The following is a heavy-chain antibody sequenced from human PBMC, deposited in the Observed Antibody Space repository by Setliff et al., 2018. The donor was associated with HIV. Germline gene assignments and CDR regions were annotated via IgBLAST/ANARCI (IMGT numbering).Heavy chain of an antibody. J-gene: IGHJ6*02. CDR1: GYSISSGYY. CDR3: ARHASTVQDAMDV. V-gene: IGHV4-38-2*02. CDR2: IYYSGST. Sequence: SETLSLTCTVSGYSISSGYYWGWIRQPPGKGLEWIGSIYYSGSTYYNPSLKSRVTISVDTSKNQFSLKLTSVTAADTAVYYCARHASTVQDAMDVWGQGTTVTVSS. D-gene: IGHD4-4*01.